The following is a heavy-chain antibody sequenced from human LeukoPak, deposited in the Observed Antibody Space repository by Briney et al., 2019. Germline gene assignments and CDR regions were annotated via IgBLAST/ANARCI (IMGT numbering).Heavy chain of an antibody. CDR1: GFTFSSYG. V-gene: IGHV3-30*18. D-gene: IGHD3-22*01. Sequence: GGSLRLSCAASGFTFSSYGMHWVRQAPGKGLEWVAVISYDGSNKYCADSVKGRFTISRDNSKNTLYLQMNSLRAEDTAVYYCAKTLAISYYYDSSGYYAFDIWGQGTMVTVSS. CDR3: AKTLAISYYYDSSGYYAFDI. J-gene: IGHJ3*02. CDR2: ISYDGSNK.